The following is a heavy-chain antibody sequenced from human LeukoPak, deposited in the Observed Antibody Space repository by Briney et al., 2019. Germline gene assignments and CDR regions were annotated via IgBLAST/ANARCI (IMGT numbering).Heavy chain of an antibody. J-gene: IGHJ5*02. CDR3: ARVPRRGDRFDP. CDR1: GYIFTNYA. V-gene: IGHV1-3*03. Sequence: ASVKVSCKASGYIFTNYAMHWVRQAPGQRLEWMGWINTDNGDTKYSQEFQGRVTITRDTSATTAYMELSSLTSEDMAVYYCARVPRRGDRFDPWGQGTLVTVSS. CDR2: INTDNGDT. D-gene: IGHD3-10*01.